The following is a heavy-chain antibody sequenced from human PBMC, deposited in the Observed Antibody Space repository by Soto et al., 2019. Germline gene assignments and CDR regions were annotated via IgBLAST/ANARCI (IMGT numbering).Heavy chain of an antibody. D-gene: IGHD5-12*01. V-gene: IGHV5-51*01. J-gene: IGHJ6*02. CDR1: GYSFTSYW. CDR3: ARLRKEMATIIYYYYGMDV. CDR2: IYPGDSDT. Sequence: PGESLKISCKGSGYSFTSYWIGWVRQMPGKGLEWMGIIYPGDSDTRYSPSFQGQVTISADKSISTAYLQWRSLKASDTAMYYCARLRKEMATIIYYYYGMDVWGQGTTVTVSS.